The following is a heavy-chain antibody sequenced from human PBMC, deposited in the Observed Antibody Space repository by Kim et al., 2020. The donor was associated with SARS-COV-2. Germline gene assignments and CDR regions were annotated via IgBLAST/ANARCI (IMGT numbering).Heavy chain of an antibody. J-gene: IGHJ6*02. D-gene: IGHD5-18*01. V-gene: IGHV3-30*07. CDR3: ARDLRMVNRSVPLDV. Sequence: SVKGRLTISRDNSKNTLYLQMNSLRAEDTAVYYCARDLRMVNRSVPLDVWGQGTTVTVSS.